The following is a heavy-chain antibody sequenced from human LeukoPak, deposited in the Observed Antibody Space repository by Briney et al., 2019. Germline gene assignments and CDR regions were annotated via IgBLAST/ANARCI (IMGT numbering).Heavy chain of an antibody. CDR3: AKTGGNSYPSRYYMDV. D-gene: IGHD1-1*01. CDR2: ISGLGGGT. CDR1: GFTFSDYG. Sequence: GGSLRLSCAASGFTFSDYGMSWVRQALGKGLEWVSAISGLGGGTYYADSVKGRFTISRDNSKNTLYLQMNRLRAEDTAVYYCAKTGGNSYPSRYYMDVWGKGTTVTVSS. J-gene: IGHJ6*03. V-gene: IGHV3-23*01.